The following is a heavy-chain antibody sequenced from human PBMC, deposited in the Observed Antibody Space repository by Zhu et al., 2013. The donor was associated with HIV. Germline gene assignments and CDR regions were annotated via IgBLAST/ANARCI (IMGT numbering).Heavy chain of an antibody. J-gene: IGHJ4*02. Sequence: VQLVESGGGVVQPGRSLRLSCAASGFTFSSYAMHWVRQAPGKGLEWVAVISYDGSNKYYADSVKGRFTISRDNSKNTLYLQMNSLRAEDTAVYYCAKDIAVAGGDFDYWGQGTLVTVSS. D-gene: IGHD6-19*01. CDR3: AKDIAVAGGDFDY. V-gene: IGHV3-30-3*01. CDR2: ISYDGSNK. CDR1: GFTFSSYA.